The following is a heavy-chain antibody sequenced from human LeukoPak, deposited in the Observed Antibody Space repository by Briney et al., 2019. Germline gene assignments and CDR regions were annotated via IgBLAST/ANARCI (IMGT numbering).Heavy chain of an antibody. J-gene: IGHJ4*02. Sequence: SETLSLTCAVYGGSFSGYYWSWIRQPPGKGLEWIGEINHSGSTNYNPSLKSQVTISVDTSKNQFSLKLSSVTAADTAVYYCARGNVPAAASRWGQGTLVTVSS. D-gene: IGHD2-2*01. V-gene: IGHV4-34*01. CDR3: ARGNVPAAASR. CDR1: GGSFSGYY. CDR2: INHSGST.